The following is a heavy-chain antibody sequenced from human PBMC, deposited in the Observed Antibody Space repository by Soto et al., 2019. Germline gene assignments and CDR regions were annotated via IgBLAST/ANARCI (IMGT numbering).Heavy chain of an antibody. CDR2: IIPILGIA. V-gene: IGHV1-69*02. J-gene: IGHJ6*03. D-gene: IGHD4-17*01. Sequence: ASVKVSCKASGGTFSSYTISWVRQAPGQGLEWMGRIIPILGIANYAQKFQGRVTITADKSTSTAYMELSSLRSEDTAVYYCARAPWNYGDDYYYYMDVWGKGTTVTVSS. CDR1: GGTFSSYT. CDR3: ARAPWNYGDDYYYYMDV.